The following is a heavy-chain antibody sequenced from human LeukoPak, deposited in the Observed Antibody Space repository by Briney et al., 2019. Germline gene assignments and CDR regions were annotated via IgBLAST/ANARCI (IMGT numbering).Heavy chain of an antibody. V-gene: IGHV1-46*01. J-gene: IGHJ4*02. D-gene: IGHD2-8*02. CDR1: GYSFTTYY. CDR2: ITPNNGRP. CDR3: ARDQIQVWYMVGRFDS. Sequence: EASVKVSCKTSGYSFTTYYIHWIRQAPGQGHEWMAVITPNNGRPTYAQKFQGRVTVTMDTSSSTVYMELSSLGSDDTAIYYCARDQIQVWYMVGRFDSWGQGTLVSVSS.